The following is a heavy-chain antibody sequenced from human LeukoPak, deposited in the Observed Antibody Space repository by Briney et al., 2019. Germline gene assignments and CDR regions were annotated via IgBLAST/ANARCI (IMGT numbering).Heavy chain of an antibody. J-gene: IGHJ4*02. V-gene: IGHV1-2*02. Sequence: GASVKVSCKASGYTFADYYMNWVRQAPGQGLEWMGWINPDNGGTNYAQEFQGRVTITRDTSASTAYMDLNSLRSEDMAVYYCAVGDYYYDTRFDYWGQGTLVTVSS. CDR1: GYTFADYY. CDR3: AVGDYYYDTRFDY. CDR2: INPDNGGT. D-gene: IGHD3-22*01.